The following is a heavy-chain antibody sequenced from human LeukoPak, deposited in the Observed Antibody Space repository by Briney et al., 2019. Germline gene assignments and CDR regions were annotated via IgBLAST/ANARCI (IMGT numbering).Heavy chain of an antibody. D-gene: IGHD5-12*01. Sequence: GGSLRLSCAASGFTFSSYAMHWVRQAPGKGLEWVAVISYDGSNKYYADSVKGRFTISRDDSKNTLYLQMNSLRAEDTAVYYCARALGGYGDYWGQGTLVTVSS. V-gene: IGHV3-30-3*01. CDR1: GFTFSSYA. CDR2: ISYDGSNK. J-gene: IGHJ4*02. CDR3: ARALGGYGDY.